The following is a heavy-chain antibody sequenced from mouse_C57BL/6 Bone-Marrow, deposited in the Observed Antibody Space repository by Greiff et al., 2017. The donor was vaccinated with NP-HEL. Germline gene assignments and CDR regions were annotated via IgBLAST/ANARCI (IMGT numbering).Heavy chain of an antibody. J-gene: IGHJ2*01. CDR1: GYTFTSYG. CDR2: IYIGNGYT. CDR3: AREVIYYGYSYYFDY. V-gene: IGHV1-58*01. D-gene: IGHD2-2*01. Sequence: VQLQQSGAELVRPGSSVKMSCKTSGYTFTSYGINWVKQRPGQGLEWIGYIYIGNGYTEYTEKFKGKATLTSDTSSSTAYMQLSSLTSEDSAIYFCAREVIYYGYSYYFDYWGQGTTLTVSS.